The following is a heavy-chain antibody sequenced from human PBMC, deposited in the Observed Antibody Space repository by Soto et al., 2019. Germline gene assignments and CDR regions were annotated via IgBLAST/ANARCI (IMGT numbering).Heavy chain of an antibody. Sequence: EVQLLESGGDFKQPGGSLRLSCEGSGFNFSNYALNWVRQAPGKRLEWVSVISGNSGTTYYAASVKGRFTISRDNSKKTRCLQMNSLRADDTAVYYCAKGRAITVFGVITPFDSWGQGTLVTVSS. CDR2: ISGNSGTT. V-gene: IGHV3-23*01. D-gene: IGHD3-3*01. CDR3: AKGRAITVFGVITPFDS. CDR1: GFNFSNYA. J-gene: IGHJ4*02.